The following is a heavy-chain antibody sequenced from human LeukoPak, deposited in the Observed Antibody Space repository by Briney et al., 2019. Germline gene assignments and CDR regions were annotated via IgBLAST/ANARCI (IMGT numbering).Heavy chain of an antibody. Sequence: PGGSLRLSCAASGFTSSSYWMSWVRQAPGKGLEWVANIKQDGSEKYYVDSVKGRFTISRDNAKNSLYLQMNSLRAEDTAVYYCARDRQWLRYWGQGTLVTVSS. J-gene: IGHJ4*02. CDR2: IKQDGSEK. V-gene: IGHV3-7*05. CDR3: ARDRQWLRY. D-gene: IGHD6-19*01. CDR1: GFTSSSYW.